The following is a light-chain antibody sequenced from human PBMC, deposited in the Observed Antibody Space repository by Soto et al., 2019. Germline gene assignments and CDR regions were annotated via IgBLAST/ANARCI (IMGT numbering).Light chain of an antibody. V-gene: IGLV2-11*01. Sequence: QSVLTQPRSVSGSPGQSVTISCTGTSSDVGGYNYVSWYQQHPGKAPKLVICDVSERPSGVPDRFSGSKSGNTASLTISGLQAEDEADYYCCSYANSHTSSYVFGTGTKVTVL. CDR3: CSYANSHTSSYV. CDR2: DVS. J-gene: IGLJ1*01. CDR1: SSDVGGYNY.